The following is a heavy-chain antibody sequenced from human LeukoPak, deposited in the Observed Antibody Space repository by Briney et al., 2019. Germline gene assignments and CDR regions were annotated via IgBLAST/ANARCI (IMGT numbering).Heavy chain of an antibody. CDR3: ARFPGDSGSYFYPFDY. Sequence: ASVKVSCKASGYTFTSYYMHWVRQAPGQGLEWMGWINPNSGGTNYAQKFQGRVTMTRDTSISTAYMELSRLRSDDTAVYYCARFPGDSGSYFYPFDYWGQGTLVTVSS. D-gene: IGHD1-26*01. V-gene: IGHV1-2*02. CDR1: GYTFTSYY. CDR2: INPNSGGT. J-gene: IGHJ4*02.